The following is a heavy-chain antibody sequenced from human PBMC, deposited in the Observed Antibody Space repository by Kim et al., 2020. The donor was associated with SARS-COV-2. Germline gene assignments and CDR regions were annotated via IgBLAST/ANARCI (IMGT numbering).Heavy chain of an antibody. CDR3: ARDRLADFDY. J-gene: IGHJ4*02. Sequence: KNYADSGKGRFANSRENSKNTLYLQMNSLRAEDTAVYYCARDRLADFDYWGQGTLVTVSS. CDR2: K. V-gene: IGHV3-33*01.